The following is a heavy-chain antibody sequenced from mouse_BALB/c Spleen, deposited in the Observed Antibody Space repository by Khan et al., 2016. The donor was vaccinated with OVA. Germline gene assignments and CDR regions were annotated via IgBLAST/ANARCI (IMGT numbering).Heavy chain of an antibody. D-gene: IGHD1-1*01. Sequence: EVELVESGGDLVRPGGSLKLSCAASGFSFSTYSMSWVRQTPEKRLEWVATISSGGSYTYSPDSVKGRFTISRDNAKNTLYLQMSSLKSEDTAMYYCTRDRGYYGYNPYFDYWGQGTTLTVSS. CDR3: TRDRGYYGYNPYFDY. J-gene: IGHJ2*01. CDR2: ISSGGSYT. CDR1: GFSFSTYS. V-gene: IGHV5-6-4*01.